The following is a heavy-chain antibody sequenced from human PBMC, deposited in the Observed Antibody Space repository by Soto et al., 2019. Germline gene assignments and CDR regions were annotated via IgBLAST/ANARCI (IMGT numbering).Heavy chain of an antibody. J-gene: IGHJ4*02. V-gene: IGHV3-30*18. Sequence: QVQLVESGGGVVQPGRSLRLSCSASGFIYSSCAMHWVRQVPGKGLEWLAVVSHDGTLYPYADSVKGRFTISRDNSRKMLYLQMHSLRPDDTAVYYCVKDRSDTWSFDYWGQGTLVTVSS. CDR2: VSHDGTLY. CDR3: VKDRSDTWSFDY. CDR1: GFIYSSCA. D-gene: IGHD2-8*02.